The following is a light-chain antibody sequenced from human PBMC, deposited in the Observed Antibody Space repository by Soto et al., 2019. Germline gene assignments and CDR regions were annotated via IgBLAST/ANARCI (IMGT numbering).Light chain of an antibody. CDR1: ESINTW. V-gene: IGKV1-5*03. J-gene: IGKJ1*01. CDR2: LAS. CDR3: QQYKTFLWT. Sequence: DIQMTQSPSTLSASVGDRVTITCRASESINTWLAWYQQKPGKAPKILINLASNLESGVPSRFSGSGSGTEFTLTITSLQPNEFATYYCQQYKTFLWTFGQGTKVDLK.